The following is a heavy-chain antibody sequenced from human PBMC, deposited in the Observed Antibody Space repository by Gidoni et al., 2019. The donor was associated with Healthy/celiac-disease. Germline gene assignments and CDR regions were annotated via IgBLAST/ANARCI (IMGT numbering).Heavy chain of an antibody. J-gene: IGHJ6*02. CDR2: ISGSGGST. CDR1: GFTFSSYA. Sequence: EVQLLESGGGLVQPGGSLRLSCAASGFTFSSYAMSWVRQAPGKGLEWVSAISGSGGSTYYADSVKGRFTISRDNSKNTLYLQMNSLRAEDTAVYYCAKDSGYSYGSSYYYYGMDVWGQGTTVTVSS. CDR3: AKDSGYSYGSSYYYYGMDV. D-gene: IGHD5-18*01. V-gene: IGHV3-23*01.